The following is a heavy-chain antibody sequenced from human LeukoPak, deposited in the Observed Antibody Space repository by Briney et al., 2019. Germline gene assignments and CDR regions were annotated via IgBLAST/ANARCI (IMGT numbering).Heavy chain of an antibody. CDR1: GYTFTSYG. V-gene: IGHV1-46*01. Sequence: ASVKVSCKAPGYTFTSYGISWVRHAPGQGLEWMGTINHDGGGTSYAQRFQGKITLTSDASTSTVYMDLSSLRPDDTAVYYCARDLWAGTYFYGMDVWGQGTTVTVSS. J-gene: IGHJ6*02. D-gene: IGHD6-19*01. CDR2: INHDGGGT. CDR3: ARDLWAGTYFYGMDV.